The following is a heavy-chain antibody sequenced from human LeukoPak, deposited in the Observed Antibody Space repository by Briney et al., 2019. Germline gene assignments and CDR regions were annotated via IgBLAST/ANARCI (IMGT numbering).Heavy chain of an antibody. J-gene: IGHJ5*02. CDR1: GFTFSDYY. V-gene: IGHV3-72*01. D-gene: IGHD1-1*01. CDR3: AREGVQLERPRWFDP. CDR2: SRNKANSYTT. Sequence: GGSLRLSCAASGFTFSDYYIDWVRQAPGKGLEWVGRSRNKANSYTTQYAASVKGRFTISRDGSKNSLYLQMNSLRAEDTAVYYCAREGVQLERPRWFDPWGQGTLVTVSS.